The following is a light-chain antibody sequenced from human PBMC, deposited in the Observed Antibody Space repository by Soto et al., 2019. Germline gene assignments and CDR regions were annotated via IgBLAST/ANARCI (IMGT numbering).Light chain of an antibody. CDR3: SSFAGSNNFGV. CDR2: EVS. V-gene: IGLV2-8*02. Sequence: QSALTQPPSASRSPGQSVTISCTGTSSDIGGYNYVSWYQQHPGKAPKLMIFEVSKRPSGVPDRFSGSKSGNTASLTVSGLQAEDEAGYYCSSFAGSNNFGVFGTGTKLTVL. CDR1: SSDIGGYNY. J-gene: IGLJ1*01.